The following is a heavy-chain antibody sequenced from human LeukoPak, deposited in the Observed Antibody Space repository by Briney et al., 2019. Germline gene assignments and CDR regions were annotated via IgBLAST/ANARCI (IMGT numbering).Heavy chain of an antibody. D-gene: IGHD2-15*01. V-gene: IGHV3-7*01. CDR2: ISPDGSDK. Sequence: PGGSLRLSCVASGFTFSTYWMNWVRQAPGKGLERVGTISPDGSDKYYVDSVKGRFTISRDNAKTSLYLQINSLRADDTALYFCARGIVVVVGASDHIDYWGQGTLITVSS. CDR1: GFTFSTYW. CDR3: ARGIVVVVGASDHIDY. J-gene: IGHJ4*02.